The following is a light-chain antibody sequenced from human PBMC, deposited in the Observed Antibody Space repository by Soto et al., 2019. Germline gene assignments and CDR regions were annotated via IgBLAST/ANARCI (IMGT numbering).Light chain of an antibody. CDR3: QQFNSYPWT. CDR2: DAS. V-gene: IGKV1-5*01. J-gene: IGKJ1*01. Sequence: DIQMTQSPPTLSASVGDRVTITCRASQRISTWLAWYQQKPGKAPKLLIYDASSLENGVPSRFSGSGSGTEFALAISSLQPDDFASYYCQQFNSYPWTFGQGTKVEIK. CDR1: QRISTW.